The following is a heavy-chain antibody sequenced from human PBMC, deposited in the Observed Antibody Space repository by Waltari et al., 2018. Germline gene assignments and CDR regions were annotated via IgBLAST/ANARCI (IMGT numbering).Heavy chain of an antibody. D-gene: IGHD1-26*01. V-gene: IGHV4-38-2*01. CDR3: ASRWEPMYYFDY. J-gene: IGHJ4*02. CDR2: IYHSWRT. CDR1: GFTFSSYS. Sequence: VQLVESGGGLVQPGGSLRLSCAASGFTFSSYSMNWVRQAPGKGLEWIWSIYHSWRTYVNPSLTSRVTISGDTSKIQLSRKLSSVTAADTGVYYCASRWEPMYYFDYWGQGTLVTVSS.